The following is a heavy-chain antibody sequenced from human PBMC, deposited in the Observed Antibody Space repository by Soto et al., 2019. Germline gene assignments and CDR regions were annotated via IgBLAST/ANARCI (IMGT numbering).Heavy chain of an antibody. V-gene: IGHV1-69*13. CDR2: IIPIFGTA. J-gene: IGHJ4*02. D-gene: IGHD5-12*01. CDR3: ARGGKKMATFYYFDY. CDR1: GGTFSSYA. Sequence: SVKVCCKASGGTFSSYAISWARQAPGQGLEWMGGIIPIFGTANYAQKFQGRVTITADESTSTAYMELSSLRSEDTAVYYCARGGKKMATFYYFDYWGQGTLVTGSS.